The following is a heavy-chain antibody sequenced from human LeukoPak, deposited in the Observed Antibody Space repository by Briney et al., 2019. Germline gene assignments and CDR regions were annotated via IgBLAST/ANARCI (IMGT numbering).Heavy chain of an antibody. J-gene: IGHJ3*02. V-gene: IGHV3-53*01. CDR2: IYSDGST. D-gene: IGHD1-26*01. CDR1: GFTVSSNY. Sequence: PEGSLRLSCAASGFTVSSNYMSWVRQAPGKGLEWVSVIYSDGSTYYADSVKGRFTISRDNSKNTLYLQMNSLRAEDTAVYYCARDFSGRGDAFDIWGQGTMVTVSS. CDR3: ARDFSGRGDAFDI.